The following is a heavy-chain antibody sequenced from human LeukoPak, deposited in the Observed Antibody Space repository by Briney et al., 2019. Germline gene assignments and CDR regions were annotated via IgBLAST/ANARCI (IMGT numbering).Heavy chain of an antibody. V-gene: IGHV3-23*01. J-gene: IGHJ4*02. Sequence: GGSLRLSCVASGFTFSSYAMSWVRQAPGKGLEWVSGISGSGGITHYADSVKGRFTISRDNSKNTLYVRMNSLRAEDTAVYYCAEDGYYYDSSGSPTYFFDYWGQGTLVTVSS. D-gene: IGHD3-22*01. CDR1: GFTFSSYA. CDR2: ISGSGGIT. CDR3: AEDGYYYDSSGSPTYFFDY.